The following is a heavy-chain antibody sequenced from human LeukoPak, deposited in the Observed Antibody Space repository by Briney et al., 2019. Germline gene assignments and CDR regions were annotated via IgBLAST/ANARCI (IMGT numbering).Heavy chain of an antibody. D-gene: IGHD1-20*01. Sequence: GGSLRLSCAASGFTLSNAWMSWVRQAPGKGLEWVGRIKSKTDGGTTDYAAPVKGRFTISRDDSKNTLYLQMNSLKTEDTAVYYCTTGITGTRYYYYYMDVWGKGTTVTVSS. CDR1: GFTLSNAW. CDR3: TTGITGTRYYYYYMDV. V-gene: IGHV3-15*01. J-gene: IGHJ6*03. CDR2: IKSKTDGGTT.